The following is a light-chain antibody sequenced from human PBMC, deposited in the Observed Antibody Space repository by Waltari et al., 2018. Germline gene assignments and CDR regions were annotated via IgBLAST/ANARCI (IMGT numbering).Light chain of an antibody. V-gene: IGKV3-11*01. CDR1: QSVSTY. J-gene: IGKJ1*01. Sequence: EIVLTQSPATLSLSPGHRATPSCRASQSVSTYLAWYQQRPGQAPRLLIYDASNRATGIPARFSGSGSGTDFTLTISSLEPEDFAVYYCQQRSNWLWTFGQGTKVEIK. CDR3: QQRSNWLWT. CDR2: DAS.